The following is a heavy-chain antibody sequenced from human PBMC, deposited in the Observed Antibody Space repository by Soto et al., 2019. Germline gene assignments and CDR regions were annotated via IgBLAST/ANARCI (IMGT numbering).Heavy chain of an antibody. Sequence: ASVKVSCKACGYTFTSYGISWVRQAPGQGREWMGWISAYNGNTNYAQKLQGRVTMTTDTSTSTAYMELRSLRSDDTAVYYCARVGEWRMMTYYDFWSGPPDHHGGHNWFDPWGQGTLVTVSS. V-gene: IGHV1-18*04. D-gene: IGHD3-3*01. CDR3: ARVGEWRMMTYYDFWSGPPDHHGGHNWFDP. CDR1: GYTFTSYG. J-gene: IGHJ5*02. CDR2: ISAYNGNT.